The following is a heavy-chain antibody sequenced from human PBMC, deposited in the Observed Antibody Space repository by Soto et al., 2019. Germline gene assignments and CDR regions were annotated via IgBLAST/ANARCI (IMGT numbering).Heavy chain of an antibody. CDR2: IYYSGST. V-gene: IGHV4-59*08. Sequence: SLTLCLTCTVSGGTISGYHWRRIRKTPGKGLEWIGYIYYSGSTNYNPSLKSRVTISVATSKNQFPLKLSSVTAADTAVYYCARHRSRDFWSCYYGELDYFDYWGQGTLVTVSS. CDR3: ARHRSRDFWSCYYGELDYFDY. D-gene: IGHD3-3*01. J-gene: IGHJ4*01. CDR1: GGTISGYH.